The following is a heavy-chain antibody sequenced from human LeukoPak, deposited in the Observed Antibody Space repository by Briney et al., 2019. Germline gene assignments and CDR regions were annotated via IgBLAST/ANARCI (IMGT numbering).Heavy chain of an antibody. J-gene: IGHJ4*02. CDR2: ISGDGSTT. CDR3: TRGYSGYGNFDC. V-gene: IGHV3-74*01. D-gene: IGHD5-12*01. Sequence: GGSLRLSCAAIGYTSNYWMHWVRQAPGKGLVWVSRISGDGSTTFYADSVKGRFTISRDNSKNTLYLQMNSLRGEDTAVYYCTRGYSGYGNFDCWGQGTLVTVSS. CDR1: GYTSNYW.